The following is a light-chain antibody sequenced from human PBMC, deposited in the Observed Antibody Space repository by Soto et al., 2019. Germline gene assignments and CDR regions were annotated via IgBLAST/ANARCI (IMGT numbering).Light chain of an antibody. J-gene: IGLJ2*01. CDR1: SSDIGAYNF. V-gene: IGLV2-14*03. Sequence: QSVLTQPASVSGSPGQSITISCTGTSSDIGAYNFVSWYQQHPGKAPKLMLYDVNIRPSGVSNRFSGSKSGNTASLTISGLQAEDEADYYCTSCTTNTTMIFGGGTKLTVL. CDR2: DVN. CDR3: TSCTTNTTMI.